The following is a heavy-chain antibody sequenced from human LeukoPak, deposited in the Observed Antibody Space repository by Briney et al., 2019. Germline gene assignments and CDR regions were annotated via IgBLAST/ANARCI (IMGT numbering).Heavy chain of an antibody. CDR2: IYYSGST. CDR3: ARLDYGSGSYPFDY. CDR1: GGSISNYY. D-gene: IGHD3-10*01. J-gene: IGHJ4*02. Sequence: SETLSLTCTVSGGSISNYYWSWVRQPPGKGLEWVGFIYYSGSTNYNASLKSRVPISVDTSKNQFSLKLSSVTAADTAVYYCARLDYGSGSYPFDYWGQGALVIVSS. V-gene: IGHV4-59*08.